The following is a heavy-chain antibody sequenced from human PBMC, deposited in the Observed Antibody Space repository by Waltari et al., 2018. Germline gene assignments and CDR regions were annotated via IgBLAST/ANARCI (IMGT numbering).Heavy chain of an antibody. CDR1: GGSITRGDSY. J-gene: IGHJ4*02. CDR2: IYYSGST. Sequence: QVQRQESAQGLVKPSRTLSLTCTVAGGSITRGDSYWSWIRQPPGKGLEWIGYIYYSGSTYYNPSLKSRVTISVDTSKNQFSLKLSSVTAADTAVYYCARASLVATIYYFDYWGQGTLVTVSS. CDR3: ARASLVATIYYFDY. V-gene: IGHV4-30-4*08. D-gene: IGHD5-12*01.